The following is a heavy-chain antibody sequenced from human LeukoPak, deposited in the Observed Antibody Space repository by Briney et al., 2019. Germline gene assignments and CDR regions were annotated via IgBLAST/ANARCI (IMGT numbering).Heavy chain of an antibody. CDR3: AKAGGYCSGGSCYPWFDP. CDR1: GFTFSSYA. Sequence: GGSLRLSCAASGFTFSSYAMSWVRQAPGKGLEWVSAISGSGGSTYYADSVKGRFTISRDNSKNTLYLQMNSLRAEDTAVYYCAKAGGYCSGGSCYPWFDPWGQGTLVTVSS. D-gene: IGHD2-15*01. V-gene: IGHV3-23*01. CDR2: ISGSGGST. J-gene: IGHJ5*02.